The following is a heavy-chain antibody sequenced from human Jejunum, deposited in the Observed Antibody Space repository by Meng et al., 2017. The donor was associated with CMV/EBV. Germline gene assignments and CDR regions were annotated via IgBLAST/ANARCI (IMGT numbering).Heavy chain of an antibody. CDR1: GISFSSSG. J-gene: IGHJ4*02. Sequence: QGKFVASGGGVVQPGLSLGLSWEASGISFSSSGMHWVRQAPGKGLEWVAFIRHDGSNKYYPESVRGRFTISRDNSKNTVVLEMNSLTSEDTAVYFCAKDKGVRTFDYWGQGILVTVSS. CDR3: AKDKGVRTFDY. V-gene: IGHV3-30*02. CDR2: IRHDGSNK. D-gene: IGHD1-1*01.